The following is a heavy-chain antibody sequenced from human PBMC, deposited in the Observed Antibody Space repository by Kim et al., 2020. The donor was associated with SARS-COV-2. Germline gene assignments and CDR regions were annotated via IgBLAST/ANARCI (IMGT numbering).Heavy chain of an antibody. V-gene: IGHV4-34*01. Sequence: SETLSLTCAVYGGSFSGYYWSWIRQPPGKGLEWIGEINHSGSTNYNPSLKSRVTISVDTSKNQFSLKLSSVTAADTAVYYCTRGREDGGMDVWGQGTTVTVSS. CDR3: TRGREDGGMDV. CDR1: GGSFSGYY. CDR2: INHSGST. J-gene: IGHJ6*02.